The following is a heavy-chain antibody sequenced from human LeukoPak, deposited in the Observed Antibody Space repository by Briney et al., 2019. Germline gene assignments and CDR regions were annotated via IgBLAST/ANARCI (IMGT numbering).Heavy chain of an antibody. CDR2: IYYSGST. V-gene: IGHV4-59*01. CDR1: GGSISSYY. J-gene: IGHJ4*02. CDR3: ARHRIAAAWVFDY. Sequence: SETLSLTCTVSGGSISSYYWSWIRQPPGKGLEWIGYIYYSGSTNYNPSLKSRVTISVDTSKNQFSLKLSSVTAADTAVYYCARHRIAAAWVFDYWGQGTLVTVSS. D-gene: IGHD6-13*01.